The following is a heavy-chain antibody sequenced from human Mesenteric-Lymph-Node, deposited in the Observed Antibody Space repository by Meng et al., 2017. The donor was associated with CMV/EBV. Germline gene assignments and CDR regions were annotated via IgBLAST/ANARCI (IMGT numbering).Heavy chain of an antibody. V-gene: IGHV1-46*01. J-gene: IGHJ4*02. CDR1: GYTFTIYY. D-gene: IGHD3-10*01. CDR2: INPSGGST. CDR3: ARDGGGVIAQYYFDY. Sequence: SGYTFTIYYMHWVRQAPGQGLEWMGIINPSGGSTSYAQKFQGRVTMTRDTSTSTVYMELSSLRSEDTAVYYCARDGGGVIAQYYFDYWGQGTLVTVSS.